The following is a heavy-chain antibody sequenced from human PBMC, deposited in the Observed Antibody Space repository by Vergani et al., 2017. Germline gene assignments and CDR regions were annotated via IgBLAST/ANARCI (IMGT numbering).Heavy chain of an antibody. CDR2: TWYDGNNK. CDR3: ARDLRLLYNRFDP. J-gene: IGHJ5*02. V-gene: IGHV3-33*01. Sequence: QVQLVESGGGVVQPGRSLRLSCAASGFTFNQYGMHWVRQAPGKGLEWVAVTWYDGNNKPYADSVKGRFTSSRDNSKSTMYLQMNSLGDEDTGVYDCARDLRLLYNRFDPWGQGTLVTVSS. CDR1: GFTFNQYG. D-gene: IGHD1-14*01.